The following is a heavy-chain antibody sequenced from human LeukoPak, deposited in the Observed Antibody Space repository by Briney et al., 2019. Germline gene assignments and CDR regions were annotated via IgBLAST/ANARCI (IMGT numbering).Heavy chain of an antibody. CDR2: INPNSGGT. V-gene: IGHV1-2*02. J-gene: IGHJ6*03. CDR1: GYTFTGYY. Sequence: ASVKVSCKASGYTFTGYYMHWVRQAPGQGLEWMGWINPNSGGTNYAQKFQGRVTMTRDTSISTAYMELSSLRSEDTAVYYCARIESYYYYYMDVWGKGTTVTISS. CDR3: ARIESYYYYYMDV.